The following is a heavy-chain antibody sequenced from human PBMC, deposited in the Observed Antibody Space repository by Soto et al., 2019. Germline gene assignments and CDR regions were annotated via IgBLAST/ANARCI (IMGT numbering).Heavy chain of an antibody. CDR2: VYYSGIT. CDR3: ARHYYDFWSGYPNWFDP. V-gene: IGHV4-39*01. D-gene: IGHD3-3*01. J-gene: IGHJ5*02. CDR1: GDSVNSNNVY. Sequence: SETLSLTCTVSGDSVNSNNVYWGWVRQPPGRRLELIGSVYYSGITYYNPSLESRVTISVDTSKNQFSLKLSSVTAADTAVYYCARHYYDFWSGYPNWFDPWGQGTLVTVSS.